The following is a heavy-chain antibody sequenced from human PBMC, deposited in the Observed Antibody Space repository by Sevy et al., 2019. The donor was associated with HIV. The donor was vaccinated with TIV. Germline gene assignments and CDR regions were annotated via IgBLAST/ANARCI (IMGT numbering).Heavy chain of an antibody. J-gene: IGHJ6*02. CDR3: ARNWVAVPGGGGYYYGMDV. V-gene: IGHV3-48*03. CDR1: GFTFSNFE. Sequence: LSLTCAASGFTFSNFEMNWVRQAPGKGLEWVSYISSSGTTIYYIDSVKGRFTISRDNAKNSLYLQMNSLRAEDTAVYYCARNWVAVPGGGGYYYGMDVWGQGTTVTVSS. CDR2: ISSSGTTI. D-gene: IGHD6-13*01.